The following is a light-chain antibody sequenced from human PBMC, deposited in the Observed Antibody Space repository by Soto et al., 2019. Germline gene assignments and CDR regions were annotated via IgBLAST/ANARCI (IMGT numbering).Light chain of an antibody. V-gene: IGLV2-11*01. CDR3: SSYPGTTLV. CDR1: SSDVGGYNF. J-gene: IGLJ1*01. Sequence: QSVLTQPRSVSGSPGQSVSISCTGTSSDVGGYNFVSWYQQHPGKAPKLMIYDVSARPSGVPDRFYGSKSGNTASLTISGLQAEDEADYYGSSYPGTTLVFGEGTKVTVL. CDR2: DVS.